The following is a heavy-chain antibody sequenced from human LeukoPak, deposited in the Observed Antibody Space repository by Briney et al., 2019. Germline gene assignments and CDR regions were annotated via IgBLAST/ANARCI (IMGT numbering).Heavy chain of an antibody. D-gene: IGHD3-9*01. CDR2: IKEDGTYT. V-gene: IGHV3-74*01. CDR3: ARDFDMGITPGDDFDF. J-gene: IGHJ4*02. Sequence: PGGSLRLSCAASGFSFSKYWMHWVRQTPGEGLVWVARIKEDGTYTSYADSVKGRFAISRDNARNTVFLQMNSLRGEDTAVYYCARDFDMGITPGDDFDFWGQGTLVTVSS. CDR1: GFSFSKYW.